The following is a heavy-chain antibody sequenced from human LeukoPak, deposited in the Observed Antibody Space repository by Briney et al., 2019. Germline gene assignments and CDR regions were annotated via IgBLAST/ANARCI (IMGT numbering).Heavy chain of an antibody. Sequence: GASVKVSCKASGYTFTSYGISWVRQAPGQGLEWMGWISAYNGNTNYAQKLQGRVTMTTDTSTSTAYTELRSLRSDDTAVYHCARSSRSYYDSSGYYSWGQGTLVTVSS. CDR3: ARSSRSYYDSSGYYS. CDR1: GYTFTSYG. D-gene: IGHD3-22*01. J-gene: IGHJ4*02. CDR2: ISAYNGNT. V-gene: IGHV1-18*01.